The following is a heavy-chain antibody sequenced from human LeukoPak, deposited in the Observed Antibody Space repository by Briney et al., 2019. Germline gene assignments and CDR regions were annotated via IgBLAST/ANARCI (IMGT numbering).Heavy chain of an antibody. Sequence: HPGGSLRLSCAASGFTFSSHAMHWARQAPGKGLEWVASINHNGNVNYYVDSVKGRFTISRDNAKNSLYLQMSNLRAEDTAVYFCARGGGLDVWGQGATVTVSS. CDR1: GFTFSSHA. D-gene: IGHD3-16*01. J-gene: IGHJ6*02. CDR2: INHNGNVN. CDR3: ARGGGLDV. V-gene: IGHV3-7*03.